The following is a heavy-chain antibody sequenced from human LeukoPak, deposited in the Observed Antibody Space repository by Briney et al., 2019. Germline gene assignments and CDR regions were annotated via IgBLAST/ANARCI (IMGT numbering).Heavy chain of an antibody. J-gene: IGHJ4*02. Sequence: SVKVSXKASGGTFSSYAISWVRQAPGQGLEWMGGIIPIFGTANYAQKFQGRVTITTDESTSTAYMELSSLRSEDTAVYYRASLLWPQYYFDYWGQGTLVTVSS. V-gene: IGHV1-69*05. D-gene: IGHD3-10*01. CDR2: IIPIFGTA. CDR1: GGTFSSYA. CDR3: ASLLWPQYYFDY.